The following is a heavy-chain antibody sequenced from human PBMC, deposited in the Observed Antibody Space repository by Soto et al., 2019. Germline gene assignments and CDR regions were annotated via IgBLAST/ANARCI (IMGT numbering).Heavy chain of an antibody. D-gene: IGHD5-18*01. CDR1: GFTFSSYW. J-gene: IGHJ6*02. Sequence: PGGSLRLSCAASGFTFSSYWMSWVRQAPGKGLEWVANIKQDGSEKYYVDSVKGRFTISRDNAKNSLYLQMNSLRAEDTAVYYCARAGYSYGYVWDYYYYYGMDVWGQGTTVTVSS. CDR2: IKQDGSEK. V-gene: IGHV3-7*03. CDR3: ARAGYSYGYVWDYYYYYGMDV.